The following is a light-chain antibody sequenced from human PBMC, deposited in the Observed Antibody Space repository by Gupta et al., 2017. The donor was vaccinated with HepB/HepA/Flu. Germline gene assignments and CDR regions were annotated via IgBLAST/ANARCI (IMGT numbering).Light chain of an antibody. CDR1: QTISTY. Sequence: DIQMTQSPSSLSASVGDRVTITCRADQTISTYLNWYQQKPGKAPKLLIYGASTWESGVPSRFSGSGYGKDFTLTISRRQQEDFASYYCQQSDNNPEWTFGQGTKVDIK. CDR3: QQSDNNPEWT. V-gene: IGKV1-39*01. CDR2: GAS. J-gene: IGKJ1*01.